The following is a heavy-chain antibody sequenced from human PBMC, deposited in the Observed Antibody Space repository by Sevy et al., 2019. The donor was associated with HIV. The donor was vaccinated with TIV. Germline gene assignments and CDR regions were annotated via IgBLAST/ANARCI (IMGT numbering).Heavy chain of an antibody. D-gene: IGHD6-13*01. Sequence: GGSLRLSCAASGFTVSSNYMSWVRQAPGKGLEWVSVIYSGGSTYYADSVKGRFTISRDNSKNTLYLQMNSLSAEDTAVYYCARDREAAAGTPYYYYMDVWGKGTTVTVSS. CDR2: IYSGGST. J-gene: IGHJ6*03. CDR1: GFTVSSNY. V-gene: IGHV3-53*01. CDR3: ARDREAAAGTPYYYYMDV.